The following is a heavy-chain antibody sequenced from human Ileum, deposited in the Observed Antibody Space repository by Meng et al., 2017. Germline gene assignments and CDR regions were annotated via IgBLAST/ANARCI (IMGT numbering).Heavy chain of an antibody. CDR1: GGSFSGYY. D-gene: IGHD3-10*01. CDR2: IHHSGST. J-gene: IGHJ2*01. CDR3: ARYGGSGSYWHFDP. Sequence: QVQLLQWGAGLLKPSQTSSLTCAGYGGSFSGYYSTWIRQLPGKGLEWIGEIHHSGSTNYNPSLKSRVTMSIDTSKIQFSLELSSVTAADAAVYYCARYGGSGSYWHFDPWGRGTLVTVSS. V-gene: IGHV4-34*01.